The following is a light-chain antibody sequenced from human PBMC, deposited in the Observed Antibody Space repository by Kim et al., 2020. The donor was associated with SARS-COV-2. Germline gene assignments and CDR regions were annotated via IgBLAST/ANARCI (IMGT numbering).Light chain of an antibody. CDR1: KLGDKY. V-gene: IGLV3-1*01. J-gene: IGLJ1*01. CDR2: QDT. Sequence: VSPGQTASITCSGDKLGDKYAYWYQQKPGQSPLLVIYQDTKRPSGIPERFSGSNSGNTATLTISGTQAMDEADYYCQAWDSSSGFFGTGTKVTVL. CDR3: QAWDSSSGF.